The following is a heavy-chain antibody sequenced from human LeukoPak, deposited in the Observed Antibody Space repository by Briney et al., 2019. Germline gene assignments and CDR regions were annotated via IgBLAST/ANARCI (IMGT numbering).Heavy chain of an antibody. J-gene: IGHJ5*02. CDR1: GGSISSYY. V-gene: IGHV4-59*01. Sequence: SETLSLTCTVSGGSISSYYWSWIRQPPGKGLEWIGYIYYSGSTNYNPSLKSRVTISVDTSKNQFSLKLSSVTVADTAVYYCARGGWYSHLWGQGALVTVSS. CDR2: IYYSGST. D-gene: IGHD6-19*01. CDR3: ARGGWYSHL.